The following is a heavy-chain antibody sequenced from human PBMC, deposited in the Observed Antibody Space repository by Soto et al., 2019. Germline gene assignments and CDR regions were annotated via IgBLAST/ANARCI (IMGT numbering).Heavy chain of an antibody. CDR3: ARGFGGVSLDYFDF. D-gene: IGHD3-16*01. CDR1: NGCINSAGHF. Sequence: PSETLSLTCSVSNGCINSAGHFWSWLRQHPGKGLEWLGYIYYTGSTYYNPALQRRAVFSIDTSKTRFSLKLTSVTAADTAVYYCARGFGGVSLDYFDFWGQGTQVTVSS. J-gene: IGHJ4*02. V-gene: IGHV4-31*03. CDR2: IYYTGST.